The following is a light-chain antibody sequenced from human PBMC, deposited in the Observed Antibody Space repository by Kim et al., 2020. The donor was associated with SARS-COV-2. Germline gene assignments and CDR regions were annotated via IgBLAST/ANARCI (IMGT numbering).Light chain of an antibody. J-gene: IGLJ3*02. V-gene: IGLV3-1*01. CDR2: QDS. CDR1: KLGDKY. Sequence: SHELTQPPSVSVSPGQTASITCSGDKLGDKYACWYQQKPGQSPVLVIYQDSKRPSGIPERFSGSNSGNTATLTISGTQAMDEADYYCQAWDSSTAFWVFGGGTKLTVL. CDR3: QAWDSSTAFWV.